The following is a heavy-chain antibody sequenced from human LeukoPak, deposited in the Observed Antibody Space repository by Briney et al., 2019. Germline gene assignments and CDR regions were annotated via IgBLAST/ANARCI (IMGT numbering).Heavy chain of an antibody. CDR1: GGTFSSYA. V-gene: IGHV1-69*05. CDR3: ACRLGATDAFDI. Sequence: SVKVSCKASGGTFSSYAISWVRQAPGQGLEWMGGIIPIFGTANYAQKFQGRVTITTDESTSTAYMELSSLRSEDTAVYYCACRLGATDAFDIWGQGTMVTVSS. CDR2: IIPIFGTA. D-gene: IGHD1-26*01. J-gene: IGHJ3*02.